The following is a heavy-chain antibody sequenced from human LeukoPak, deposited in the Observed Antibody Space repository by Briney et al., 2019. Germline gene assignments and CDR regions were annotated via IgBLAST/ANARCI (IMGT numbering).Heavy chain of an antibody. CDR1: GGTFSSYA. Sequence: SVTVSCKASGGTFSSYAISWVRQAPGQGLEWMGGIIPIFGTANYAQKFQGRVTITADESTSTAYMELSSLRSEDTAVYYCAKEGGSGWFLDYWGQGTLVTVSS. D-gene: IGHD6-19*01. J-gene: IGHJ4*02. CDR2: IIPIFGTA. V-gene: IGHV1-69*13. CDR3: AKEGGSGWFLDY.